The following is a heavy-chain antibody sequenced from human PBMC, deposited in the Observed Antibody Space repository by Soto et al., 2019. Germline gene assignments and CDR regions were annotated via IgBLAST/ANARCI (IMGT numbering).Heavy chain of an antibody. CDR2: ISYDGSNK. CDR3: ARDVAARPLDY. Sequence: VQLVESGGGVGQPGRSLRLSCAASGFTFSSYAMHWVRQAPGKGLEWVAVISYDGSNKYYADSVKGRFTISRDNSKNTLYLQMNSLRAEDTAVYYCARDVAARPLDYWGQGTLVTVSS. D-gene: IGHD6-6*01. V-gene: IGHV3-30-3*01. J-gene: IGHJ4*02. CDR1: GFTFSSYA.